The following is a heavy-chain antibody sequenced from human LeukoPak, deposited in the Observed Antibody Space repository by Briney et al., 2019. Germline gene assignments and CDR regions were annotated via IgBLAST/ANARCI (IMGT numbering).Heavy chain of an antibody. D-gene: IGHD3-10*01. CDR3: ARCRWPQDRRRLLWFGFYYYYMDV. Sequence: PSETLSLTCTVSGGSISSYYWSWIRQPPGKGLEWIGYIYYSGSTNYNPSLKSRVTISVDTSKNQFSLKLSSVTAADTAVYYCARCRWPQDRRRLLWFGFYYYYMDVWGKGTTVTVSS. V-gene: IGHV4-59*01. J-gene: IGHJ6*03. CDR2: IYYSGST. CDR1: GGSISSYY.